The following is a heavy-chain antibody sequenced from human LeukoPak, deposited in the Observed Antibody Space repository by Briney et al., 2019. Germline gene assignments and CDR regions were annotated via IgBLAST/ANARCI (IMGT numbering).Heavy chain of an antibody. CDR3: ARDERDYFDY. V-gene: IGHV3-64*04. Sequence: GGSLRLSCSASGFTFSSYAMHWVRQAPGKGLQYVSALTNSGDYTHYADSVKGRFTISRDNSKNTLYLQMNSLRAEDTAVYYCARDERDYFDYWGQGTLVTVSS. CDR2: LTNSGDYT. CDR1: GFTFSSYA. J-gene: IGHJ4*02.